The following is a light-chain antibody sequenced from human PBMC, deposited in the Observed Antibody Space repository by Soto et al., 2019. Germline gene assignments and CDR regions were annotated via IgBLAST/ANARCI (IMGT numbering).Light chain of an antibody. CDR3: QHRSNWPRT. CDR2: VAS. Sequence: EIVLTQSPATLSLSPGERATLSCRASQSVSSYLAWYHQKPGQAPRLLIYVASNRATGIPARFSGSGSGTDFTLTISSLEPEDFAVYYCQHRSNWPRTFGQGTKVEIK. J-gene: IGKJ1*01. V-gene: IGKV3-11*01. CDR1: QSVSSY.